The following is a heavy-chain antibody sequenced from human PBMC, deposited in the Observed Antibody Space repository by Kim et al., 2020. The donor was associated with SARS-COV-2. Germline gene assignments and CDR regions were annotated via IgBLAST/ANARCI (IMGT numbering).Heavy chain of an antibody. Sequence: SETLSLTCTVSGGSISSYYWSWIRQPAGKGLEWIGRIYTSGSTNYNPSLKSRVTMSVDTSKNQFSLKLSSVTAADTAVYYCAREPADYGDRVDAFDIWGQGTMVTVSS. CDR3: AREPADYGDRVDAFDI. V-gene: IGHV4-4*07. CDR2: IYTSGST. D-gene: IGHD4-17*01. J-gene: IGHJ3*02. CDR1: GGSISSYY.